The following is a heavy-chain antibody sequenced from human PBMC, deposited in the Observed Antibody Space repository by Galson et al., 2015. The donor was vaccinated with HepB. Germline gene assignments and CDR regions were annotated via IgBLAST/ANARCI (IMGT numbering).Heavy chain of an antibody. Sequence: SVKVSCKASGGTFSSYAISWVRQAPGQGLEWMGRIIPILGIANYAQKFQGRVTITADKSTSTAYMELSSLRSEDTAVYYCARGIVVVPAAINYGSGSYGFFDYWGQGTLVTVSS. CDR2: IIPILGIA. V-gene: IGHV1-69*04. CDR1: GGTFSSYA. CDR3: ARGIVVVPAAINYGSGSYGFFDY. J-gene: IGHJ4*02. D-gene: IGHD2-2*01.